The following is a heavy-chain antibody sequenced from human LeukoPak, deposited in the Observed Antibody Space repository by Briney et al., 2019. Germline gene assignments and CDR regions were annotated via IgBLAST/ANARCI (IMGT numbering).Heavy chain of an antibody. D-gene: IGHD3-9*01. Sequence: SETLSLACTVSGGSISSYYWSWIRQPPGKGLEWIGYIYYSGSTNYNPSLKSRVTISVDTSKNQFSLKLSSVTAADTAVYYCARSRYFDWSMWGQGTLVTVSS. CDR1: GGSISSYY. CDR3: ARSRYFDWSM. J-gene: IGHJ4*02. CDR2: IYYSGST. V-gene: IGHV4-59*01.